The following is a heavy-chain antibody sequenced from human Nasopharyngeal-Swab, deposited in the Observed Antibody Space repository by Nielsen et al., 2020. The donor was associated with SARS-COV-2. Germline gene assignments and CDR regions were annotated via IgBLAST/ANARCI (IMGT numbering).Heavy chain of an antibody. D-gene: IGHD3-16*02. J-gene: IGHJ4*02. CDR3: AYEVGGSYRDFDY. CDR1: GFIFSSYT. Sequence: GESLKISCVGSGFIFSSYTMHWVRQAPGKGLEWVSAISGGGSTFYAASVRGRFTVSRENFRKTLYLEMNSLRVEDTALYYCAYEVGGSYRDFDYWGQGTLVTVSS. CDR2: ISGGGST. V-gene: IGHV3-23*01.